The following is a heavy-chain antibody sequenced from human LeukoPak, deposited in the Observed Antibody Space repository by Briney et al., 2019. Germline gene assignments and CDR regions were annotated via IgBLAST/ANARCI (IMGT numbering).Heavy chain of an antibody. D-gene: IGHD3-22*01. Sequence: ASVKVSCKASGYTFTGYYMHWVRQAPGQGLEWMGWINPNSGGTNYAQKFQGRVTMTRDTSTSTVYMELSSLRSEDTAVYYCAREGITTSLRYWGQGTLVTVSS. V-gene: IGHV1-2*02. J-gene: IGHJ4*02. CDR1: GYTFTGYY. CDR3: AREGITTSLRY. CDR2: INPNSGGT.